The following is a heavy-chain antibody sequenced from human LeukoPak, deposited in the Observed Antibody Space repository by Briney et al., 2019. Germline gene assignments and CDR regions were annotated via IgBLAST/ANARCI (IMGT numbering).Heavy chain of an antibody. CDR1: GYSFTNYW. Sequence: RGESLKISCKGFGYSFTNYWIGWVRQMPGKGLEWMGIIFPGDSDTRYSPSFQGQVTISADKSINTAYLQWSSLKASDTAIYYCARTYSSSWYHAFDIWGQGTMVTVSS. D-gene: IGHD6-13*01. J-gene: IGHJ3*02. CDR2: IFPGDSDT. V-gene: IGHV5-51*01. CDR3: ARTYSSSWYHAFDI.